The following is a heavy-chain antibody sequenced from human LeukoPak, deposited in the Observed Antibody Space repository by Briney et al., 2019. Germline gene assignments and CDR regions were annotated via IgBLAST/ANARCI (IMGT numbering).Heavy chain of an antibody. D-gene: IGHD2-15*01. J-gene: IGHJ5*02. CDR1: DGSISSSSYY. CDR2: IYYSGST. CDR3: ARLVVAASNWFDP. Sequence: PSETLSLTCTVSDGSISSSSYYWGWIRQPPGKGLEWIGSIYYSGSTYYNPSLKSRVTISVDTSKNQFSLKLSSVTAADTAVYYCARLVVAASNWFDPWGQGTLVTVSS. V-gene: IGHV4-39*01.